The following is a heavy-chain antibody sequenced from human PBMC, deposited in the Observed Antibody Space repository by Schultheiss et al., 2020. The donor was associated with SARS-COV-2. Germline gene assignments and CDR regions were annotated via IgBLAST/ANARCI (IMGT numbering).Heavy chain of an antibody. CDR3: ARVPSSYYYESSGYHWYFDX. V-gene: IGHV3-53*01. D-gene: IGHD3-22*01. CDR1: GFTVSNNY. J-gene: IGHJ2*01. CDR2: IYSGGST. Sequence: GGSLRLSCAASGFTVSNNYMNWVRQAPGRGLEWVSVIYSGGSTHYADSVKGRFTISRDNSKNTLYLQMHSLRAEDTAVYYCARVPSSYYYESSGYHWYFDXWGRGTLVTVSS.